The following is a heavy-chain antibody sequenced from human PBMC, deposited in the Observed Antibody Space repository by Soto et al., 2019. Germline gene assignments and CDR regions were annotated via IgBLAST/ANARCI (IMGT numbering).Heavy chain of an antibody. CDR3: ASDSVDY. CDR1: GFTFSSYA. J-gene: IGHJ4*02. Sequence: PGGSLRLSCAASGFTFSSYAMHWVRQAPGKGLEWVAVISYDGSNKYYADSVKGRFTISRDNSKNTLYLQMKSLRAEDTDVYYCASDSVDYWGQGTLVTVSS. CDR2: ISYDGSNK. V-gene: IGHV3-30-3*01.